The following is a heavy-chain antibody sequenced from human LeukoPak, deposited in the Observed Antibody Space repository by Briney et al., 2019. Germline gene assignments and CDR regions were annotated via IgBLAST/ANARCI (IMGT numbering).Heavy chain of an antibody. CDR2: LPHDESYQ. V-gene: IGHV3-30*04. D-gene: IGHD6-13*01. CDR1: GFTLSDYT. CDR3: ARGLHDRSWYGAH. J-gene: IGHJ4*02. Sequence: GGSLRLSCSSSGFTLSDYTIQSVRQATGKGLEWVALLPHDESYQYYADSLKGRFTTSRDNFKNALYLQMNSLRLEDTAVYYCARGLHDRSWYGAHWGQGTLLSVSS.